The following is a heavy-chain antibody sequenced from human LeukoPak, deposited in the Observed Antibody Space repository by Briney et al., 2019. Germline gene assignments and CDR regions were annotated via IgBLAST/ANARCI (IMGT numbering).Heavy chain of an antibody. J-gene: IGHJ4*02. V-gene: IGHV4-59*01. CDR3: ARDDWKGQSGSYSFDY. D-gene: IGHD1-26*01. Sequence: SETLSLTCTVSGDSISNYYWSWIRQPPGKGLEWIGYIYYSGSTNYNPSLKSRVTISVDTSKNQFSLKLSSVTAADTAVYYCARDDWKGQSGSYSFDYWGQGTLVTVSS. CDR1: GDSISNYY. CDR2: IYYSGST.